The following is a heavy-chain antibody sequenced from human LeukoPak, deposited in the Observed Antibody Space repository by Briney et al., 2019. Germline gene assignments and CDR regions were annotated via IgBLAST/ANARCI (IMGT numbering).Heavy chain of an antibody. V-gene: IGHV4-38-2*02. CDR3: ARKNVVVVAATLLNYFDY. CDR2: IYHSGST. D-gene: IGHD2-15*01. Sequence: PSETLSLTCTVSGYSISSGYYWGWIRQPPGKGLEWIGSIYHSGSTYYNPSLKSRVTISVDTSKNQFSLKLSSVTDADTAVYYCARKNVVVVAATLLNYFDYWGQGTLVTVSS. CDR1: GYSISSGYY. J-gene: IGHJ4*02.